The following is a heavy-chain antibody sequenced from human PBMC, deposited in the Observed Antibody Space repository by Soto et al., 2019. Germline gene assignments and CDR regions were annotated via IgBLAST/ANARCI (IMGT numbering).Heavy chain of an antibody. CDR1: GYTFTSYG. Sequence: VSSVKVSCKASGYTFTSYGISWVRQAPGQGLEWMGWISAYNGNTNYAQKLQGRVTMTTDTSTSTAYMELRSLRSDDTAVYYCARDDSGDSSGYFSYYYYGMDGWGQGTTVTVSS. V-gene: IGHV1-18*04. CDR3: ARDDSGDSSGYFSYYYYGMDG. J-gene: IGHJ6*02. D-gene: IGHD3-22*01. CDR2: ISAYNGNT.